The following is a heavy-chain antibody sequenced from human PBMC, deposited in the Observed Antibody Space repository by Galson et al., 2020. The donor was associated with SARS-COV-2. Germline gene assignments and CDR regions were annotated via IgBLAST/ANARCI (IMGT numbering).Heavy chain of an antibody. J-gene: IGHJ6*02. V-gene: IGHV3-48*01. CDR2: ISSSSSTI. CDR1: GFTFSSYS. CDR3: STEGIYLDMATSSVPSSPYCSGMDV. D-gene: IGHD5-12*01. Sequence: GGSLRLSCAASGFTFSSYSMNWVRQAPGKGLEWVSYISSSSSTIYYADSVKGRFTISRDNAKNSLYLQMNSLRAEDTAVYYCSTEGIYLDMATSSVPSSPYCSGMDVWCQGTTVTVSS.